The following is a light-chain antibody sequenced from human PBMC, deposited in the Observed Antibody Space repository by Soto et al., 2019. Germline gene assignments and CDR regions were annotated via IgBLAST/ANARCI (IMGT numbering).Light chain of an antibody. V-gene: IGLV1-47*01. J-gene: IGLJ2*01. CDR3: AAWDDSLSAHVV. Sequence: QSVLTQPPSASGTPGQRVTISCSGSSSNIGSNYVYWYQQLPGTAPKLLIYRNNQRPSGVPDRFSGSKSGTSASLAISGLRSEDEADYYCAAWDDSLSAHVVFGGGTKLPVL. CDR1: SSNIGSNY. CDR2: RNN.